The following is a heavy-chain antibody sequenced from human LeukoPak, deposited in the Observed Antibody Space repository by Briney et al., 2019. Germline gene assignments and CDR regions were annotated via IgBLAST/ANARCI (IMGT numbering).Heavy chain of an antibody. D-gene: IGHD3-22*01. CDR1: GFTFSIYA. V-gene: IGHV3-23*01. J-gene: IGHJ4*02. CDR2: ISGSGGTA. CDR3: AKKGYYDGSGYYMYYFDH. Sequence: PGGSLRLFCAASGFTFSIYAMSWVRQAPGKGLEWVSAISGSGGTAYYADSVKGRFTISRDNSKNTLYLQMNSLRAEDTAVYYCAKKGYYDGSGYYMYYFDHWGQGTLVTVSS.